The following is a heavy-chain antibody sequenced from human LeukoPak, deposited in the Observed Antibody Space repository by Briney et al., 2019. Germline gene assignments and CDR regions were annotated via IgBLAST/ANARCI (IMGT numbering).Heavy chain of an antibody. CDR2: ISTDGSST. V-gene: IGHV3-74*01. J-gene: IGHJ4*02. Sequence: GGSLRPSCAASGFTFSSYWMHWVRQAPGKGLVWVSRISTDGSSTSYADSVKGRFTISRDNAKNTLYLQMNSLRAEDTAVYYCASDDFWSGHDYWGQGTLVTVSS. CDR3: ASDDFWSGHDY. D-gene: IGHD3-3*01. CDR1: GFTFSSYW.